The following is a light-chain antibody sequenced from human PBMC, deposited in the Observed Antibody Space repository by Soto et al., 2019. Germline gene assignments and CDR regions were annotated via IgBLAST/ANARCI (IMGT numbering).Light chain of an antibody. J-gene: IGKJ2*01. CDR3: QQYSTYPYT. V-gene: IGKV1-5*01. CDR1: QSISTF. CDR2: DAS. Sequence: DIQMTQSPSTLSASVGDRVTITCRASQSISTFLAWYQQIPGQAPKLLLYDASILHSGVPSRFSGSASGTEFTLTINSLQPDDFVTYSCQQYSTYPYTFGQGTKLEIK.